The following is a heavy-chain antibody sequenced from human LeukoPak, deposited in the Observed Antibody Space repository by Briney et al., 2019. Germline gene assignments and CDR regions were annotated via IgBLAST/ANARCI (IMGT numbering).Heavy chain of an antibody. J-gene: IGHJ4*02. CDR3: AKDSWLPHPDYYDSSGYYYGGFDY. D-gene: IGHD3-22*01. Sequence: PGGSLRLSCAASGFTFSSFVMSWVRQAPGKGLEWVSAISGSGGSTYYADSVKGRFTISRDKSKNTLYRQMNSLRAEDTAVYYCAKDSWLPHPDYYDSSGYYYGGFDYWGQGTLVTVSS. CDR2: ISGSGGST. V-gene: IGHV3-23*01. CDR1: GFTFSSFV.